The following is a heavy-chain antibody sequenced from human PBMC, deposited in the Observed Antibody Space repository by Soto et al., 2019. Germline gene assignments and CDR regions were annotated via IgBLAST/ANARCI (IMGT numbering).Heavy chain of an antibody. CDR1: GYTFTSYG. D-gene: IGHD3-10*01. Sequence: ASVKVSCKASGYTFTSYGISWVRQAPGQGLEWMGWISAYNGNTNYAQKLQGRVTMTTDTSTSTAYMELRSLRSDDTAVYYCARDRARITMVRGLNYSPQIHYSGQATLVTLSS. J-gene: IGHJ4*02. CDR3: ARDRARITMVRGLNYSPQIHY. CDR2: ISAYNGNT. V-gene: IGHV1-18*04.